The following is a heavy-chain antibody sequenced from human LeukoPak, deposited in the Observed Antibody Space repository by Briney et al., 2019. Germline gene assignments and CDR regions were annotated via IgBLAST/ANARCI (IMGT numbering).Heavy chain of an antibody. V-gene: IGHV4-34*01. CDR1: GGSFSGYY. CDR2: INHSGST. J-gene: IGHJ4*02. D-gene: IGHD5-18*01. Sequence: PSETLSLTCAVYGGSFSGYYWSWIRLPPGKGLEWIGEINHSGSTNYNPSLKSRVTISVDTSKNQFSLKLSSVTAADTAVYYCASGRVTPYYWGQGTLVTVSS. CDR3: ASGRVTPYY.